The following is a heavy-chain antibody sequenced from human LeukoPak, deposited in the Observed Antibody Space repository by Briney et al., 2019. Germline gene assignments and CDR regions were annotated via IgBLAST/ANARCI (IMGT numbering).Heavy chain of an antibody. D-gene: IGHD6-13*01. J-gene: IGHJ4*02. CDR1: GGSISSSNW. CDR2: IYHSGST. CDR3: ARRGSSWYQDY. Sequence: PSETLSLTCAVSGGSISSSNWWSWVRQPPGKGLEWIGEIYHSGSTNYNPSLKGRVTISVDTSKNQFSLKLSSVTAADTAVYYCARRGSSWYQDYWGQGTLVTVSS. V-gene: IGHV4-4*02.